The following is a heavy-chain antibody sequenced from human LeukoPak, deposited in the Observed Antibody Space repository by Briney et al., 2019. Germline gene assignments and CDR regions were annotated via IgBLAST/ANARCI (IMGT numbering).Heavy chain of an antibody. CDR1: GGSIRRYL. V-gene: IGHV4-59*08. CDR2: IYNSGDT. CDR3: ARHEGESLNTSGGFIGSYWFDP. D-gene: IGHD3-16*01. J-gene: IGHJ5*02. Sequence: PSETLSLTRTVSGGSIRRYLWSWIGQPPGKEVEGFAYIYNSGDTNYNTSLKSRVSISVDTSKKQVTLKLTSVTDVDTDLYFGARHEGESLNTSGGFIGSYWFDPWGQGTLVTVSS.